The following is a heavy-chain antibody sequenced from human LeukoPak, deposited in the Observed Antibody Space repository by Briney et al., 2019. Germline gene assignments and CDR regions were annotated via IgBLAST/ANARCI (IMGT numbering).Heavy chain of an antibody. CDR1: GFTLSSYP. Sequence: GRPLRLSCATSGFTLSSYPMQRVRQAPGKGLEWVAVISYYGSNKYYADSVKGRFTIYRDNSKNTLYLQMNSLRAEDAAVYYCARERGGGIGAAGSFQHWGQGTLVTVSS. CDR2: ISYYGSNK. D-gene: IGHD6-13*01. V-gene: IGHV3-30*04. J-gene: IGHJ1*01. CDR3: ARERGGGIGAAGSFQH.